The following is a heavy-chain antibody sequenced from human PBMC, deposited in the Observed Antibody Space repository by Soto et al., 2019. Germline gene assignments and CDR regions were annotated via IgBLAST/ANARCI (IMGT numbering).Heavy chain of an antibody. V-gene: IGHV1-2*02. CDR3: ARVHYDSVPADF. J-gene: IGHJ4*02. D-gene: IGHD3-22*01. Sequence: GPSVTVSCKASGYSFIGYYMHWVRQAPRQGLEWMGWINPNNGGTNYAQKFQGRVTMTRDTSITTAFMELSRLQSDDTAVYYCARVHYDSVPADFWGQGTRVTVSA. CDR2: INPNNGGT. CDR1: GYSFIGYY.